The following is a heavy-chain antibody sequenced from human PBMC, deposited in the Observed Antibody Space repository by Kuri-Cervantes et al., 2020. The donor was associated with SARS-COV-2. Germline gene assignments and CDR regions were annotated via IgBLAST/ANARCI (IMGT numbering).Heavy chain of an antibody. CDR1: GGSISSGGYY. Sequence: LRLSCTVSGGSISSGGYYWSWIRQPPGKGLEWIGRIYTSGSTNYNPSLKSRVTISVDTSKNQFSLKLSSVTAADTAVYYCARRLKDGPPDYWGQGTLVTVSS. V-gene: IGHV4-61*02. CDR2: IYTSGST. CDR3: ARRLKDGPPDY. J-gene: IGHJ4*02.